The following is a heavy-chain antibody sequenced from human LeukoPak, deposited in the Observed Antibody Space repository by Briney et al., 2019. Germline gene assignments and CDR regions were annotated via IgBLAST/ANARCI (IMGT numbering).Heavy chain of an antibody. CDR1: GFTFSSYA. J-gene: IGHJ4*02. V-gene: IGHV3-23*01. Sequence: GGSLRLSCAASGFTFSSYAMSRVRQAPGKGLEWVSAISGSGGSTYYADSVKGRFTISRDNSKNTLYLQMNSLRAEDTAVYYCAKERGSGGSGYYDPYYFDYWGQGTLVTVSS. D-gene: IGHD3-22*01. CDR2: ISGSGGST. CDR3: AKERGSGGSGYYDPYYFDY.